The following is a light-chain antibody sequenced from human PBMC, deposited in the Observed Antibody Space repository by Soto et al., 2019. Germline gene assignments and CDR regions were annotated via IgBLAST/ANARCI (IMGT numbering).Light chain of an antibody. Sequence: QSVLTQPPSVSGAPGQRVTISCTGSSSNLGAGYDVQWYQQLPRTAPRLLMYGSDIRPSGVPDRFSGSKSGTSASLAITGLQAEDEADYYCQSFDSSLSGVVFGGGTKLTVL. CDR2: GSD. CDR1: SSNLGAGYD. CDR3: QSFDSSLSGVV. V-gene: IGLV1-40*01. J-gene: IGLJ2*01.